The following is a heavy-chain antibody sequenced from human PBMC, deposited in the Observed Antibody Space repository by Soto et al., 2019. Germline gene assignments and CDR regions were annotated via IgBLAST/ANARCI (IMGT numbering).Heavy chain of an antibody. CDR2: ISYDGTKK. V-gene: IGHV3-30-3*01. D-gene: IGHD2-2*01. CDR1: GFTFSSYA. J-gene: IGHJ4*02. CDR3: ASGPPLGYCGSTICFTDY. Sequence: GGSLRLSCAASGFTFSSYAMHWVRQATGKGLEWVAVISYDGTKKVYADFGKGRFTISRADSKNTLYLQMNSLTDEDTAVFYCASGPPLGYCGSTICFTDYWGQGTLVTVSS.